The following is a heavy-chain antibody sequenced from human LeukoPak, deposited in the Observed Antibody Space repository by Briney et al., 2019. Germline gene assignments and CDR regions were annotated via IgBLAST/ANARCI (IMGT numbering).Heavy chain of an antibody. D-gene: IGHD6-19*01. V-gene: IGHV4-39*01. CDR2: IYYSGST. CDR1: GGSISSSSYY. J-gene: IGHJ4*02. CDR3: ARRRSSGWVAY. Sequence: SETLSLTCTVSGGSISSSSYYWGWIRQPPGKGLEWIGSIYYSGSTYYNPSLKSRVTISVDTSKNQFSLKLSSVTAADTAVYYCARRRSSGWVAYWGQGTLVTVSS.